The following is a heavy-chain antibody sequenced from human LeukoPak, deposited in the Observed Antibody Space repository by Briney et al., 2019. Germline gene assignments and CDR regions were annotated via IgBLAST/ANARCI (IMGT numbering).Heavy chain of an antibody. V-gene: IGHV3-30*02. Sequence: RPGGSLRLCCAASGFTFSSYGMHWVRQAPGKGLEWVAFIRYDGSNKYYADSVKGRYTISRDNSKNTLYLQMNSLRAEDTAVYYCAKDSGPRIAVAHSFDYWGQGTLVTVSS. CDR2: IRYDGSNK. D-gene: IGHD6-19*01. CDR1: GFTFSSYG. J-gene: IGHJ4*02. CDR3: AKDSGPRIAVAHSFDY.